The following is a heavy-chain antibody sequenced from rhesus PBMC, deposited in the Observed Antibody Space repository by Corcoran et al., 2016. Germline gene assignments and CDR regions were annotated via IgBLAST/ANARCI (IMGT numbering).Heavy chain of an antibody. Sequence: QVQLVQSGAEVKKPGSSVKVSCKASGYTFTDYYMHWVRQAPRHGLEWDGVAHPYNSNTKYAHKCQGRVTMTIDTSTSTAYMELSSLRSEDTAVYYCARQGVYSNYDFSYWGQGVLVTVSS. CDR3: ARQGVYSNYDFSY. CDR1: GYTFTDYY. J-gene: IGHJ4*01. CDR2: AHPYNSNT. D-gene: IGHD4-23*01. V-gene: IGHV1S2*01.